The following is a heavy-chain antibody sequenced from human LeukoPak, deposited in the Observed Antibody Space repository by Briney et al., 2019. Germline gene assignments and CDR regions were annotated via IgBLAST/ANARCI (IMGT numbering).Heavy chain of an antibody. D-gene: IGHD3-10*01. V-gene: IGHV4-4*07. CDR3: ARDFGDTMVRGVSGNWFDP. J-gene: IGHJ5*02. CDR2: IYTSGST. Sequence: SETLSLTCTVSGGSISSYYWSWIRQPAGKGLEWIGRIYTSGSTNYNPSLKSRVTMSVDTSKNQFSLKLSSVTAADTAAYYCARDFGDTMVRGVSGNWFDPWGQGTLVTVSS. CDR1: GGSISSYY.